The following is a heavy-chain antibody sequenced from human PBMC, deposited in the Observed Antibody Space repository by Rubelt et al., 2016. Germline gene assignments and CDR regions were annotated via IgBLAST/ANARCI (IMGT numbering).Heavy chain of an antibody. D-gene: IGHD5-12*01. CDR1: GGSTSSYY. Sequence: QVQLQESGPGLVKTSETLSLTCTISGGSTSSYYWTWIRQPPGKGLEWIGYIYYSGSTNYNPSLKMRVTISVDTSKNQFSLKLTSVTAADTAVYYCARSSSSRYVAGGWGQGTLVTVSS. V-gene: IGHV4-59*12. J-gene: IGHJ4*02. CDR2: IYYSGST. CDR3: ARSSSSRYVAGG.